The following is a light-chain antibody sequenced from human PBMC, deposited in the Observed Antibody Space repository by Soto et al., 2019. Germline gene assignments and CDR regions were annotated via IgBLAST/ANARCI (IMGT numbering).Light chain of an antibody. CDR3: QQCNNWPRT. CDR2: GAF. J-gene: IGKJ1*01. Sequence: EIVMTQSPVTLSVSPGERATLSCRASQSVSSNLAWYQQKPGQAPRLLIYGAFTSATGITDRFSGSGSGTEFTLTISSLQSEASAVYYCQQCNNWPRTFGQGTKVEI. V-gene: IGKV3-15*01. CDR1: QSVSSN.